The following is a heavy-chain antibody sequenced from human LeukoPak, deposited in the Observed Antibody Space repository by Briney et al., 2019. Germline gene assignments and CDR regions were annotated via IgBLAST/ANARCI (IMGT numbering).Heavy chain of an antibody. CDR1: GFNFSSYA. D-gene: IGHD5-18*01. J-gene: IGHJ4*02. CDR2: ITASGGSN. Sequence: PGGSLRLSXAASGFNFSSYAMGWVSQAPGKGLEWVSAITASGGSNDFAAAVTGRFTLSSGNFKKKRHLQVNSPRDEDTPVYYFAKGIGYSYGRYYFDYWGQGTLVSVSS. CDR3: AKGIGYSYGRYYFDY. V-gene: IGHV3-23*01.